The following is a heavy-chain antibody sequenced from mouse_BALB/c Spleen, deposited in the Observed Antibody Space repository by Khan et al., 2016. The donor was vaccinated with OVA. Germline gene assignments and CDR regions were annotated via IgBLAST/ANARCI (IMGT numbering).Heavy chain of an antibody. CDR2: ISYSGST. Sequence: EVQLQESGPGLVKPSQSLYLTCTVTGYSITSGYGWNWIRQFPGNKLECMGYISYSGSTNYNPSLKSRISITRDTSKNQFFLQLNSVTTEDTATYYCARTARIKYWGQGTTLTVSS. J-gene: IGHJ2*01. CDR1: GYSITSGYG. V-gene: IGHV3-2*02. D-gene: IGHD1-2*01. CDR3: ARTARIKY.